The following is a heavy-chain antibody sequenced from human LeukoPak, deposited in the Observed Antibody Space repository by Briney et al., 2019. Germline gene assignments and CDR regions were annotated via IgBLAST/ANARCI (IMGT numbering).Heavy chain of an antibody. Sequence: PGRSLRLSCAASGFTFSSYGMHWVRQAPGRGLEWISYISSGSRTIFYADSVKGRFTISRDNAKNSLYLLMNSLRADDTAVYYCARESITGDRDFDYWGQGTLITVSS. CDR2: ISSGSRTI. V-gene: IGHV3-48*01. CDR1: GFTFSSYG. CDR3: ARESITGDRDFDY. D-gene: IGHD7-27*01. J-gene: IGHJ4*02.